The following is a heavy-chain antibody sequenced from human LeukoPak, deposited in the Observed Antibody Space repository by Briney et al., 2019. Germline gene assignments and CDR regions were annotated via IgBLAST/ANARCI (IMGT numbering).Heavy chain of an antibody. V-gene: IGHV3-23*01. J-gene: IGHJ4*02. Sequence: GGSLRLSCAASGFTFSSYGLSWVRQAPGRGLEWVSAISGSGAKTYYADSVKGRFTISRDNPKNTLYLQMTSLRAADTAVYYCAKDHGDWSFDYWGQGTLVTVSS. CDR1: GFTFSSYG. D-gene: IGHD4-17*01. CDR2: ISGSGAKT. CDR3: AKDHGDWSFDY.